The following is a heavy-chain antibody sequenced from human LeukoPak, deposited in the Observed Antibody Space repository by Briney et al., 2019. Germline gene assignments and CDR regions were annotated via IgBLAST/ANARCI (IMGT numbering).Heavy chain of an antibody. CDR3: AKTARYSSSWPTRRDYYYMDV. CDR2: IKKDGSEK. CDR1: GFTFSSYW. V-gene: IGHV3-7*03. D-gene: IGHD6-13*01. Sequence: PGGSLRLSCAASGFTFSSYWMSWVRQAPGKGLEWVANIKKDGSEKYYVDSVKGRFTISRDNAKTSLYLQMNSLRAEDTATYYCAKTARYSSSWPTRRDYYYMDVWGKGTTVTVSS. J-gene: IGHJ6*03.